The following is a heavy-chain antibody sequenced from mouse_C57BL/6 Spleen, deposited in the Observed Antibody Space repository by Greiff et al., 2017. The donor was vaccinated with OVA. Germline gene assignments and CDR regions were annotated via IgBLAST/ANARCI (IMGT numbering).Heavy chain of an antibody. CDR2: IDPSDSYT. CDR1: GYTFTSYW. CDR3: ARMTTYYGSSYWYFDV. V-gene: IGHV1-69*01. Sequence: QVQLQQPGAELVMPGASVKLSCKASGYTFTSYWMHWVKQRPGQGLEWIGEIDPSDSYTNYNQKFKGKSTLTVDKSSSTAYMQLSSLTSEDSAVYYCARMTTYYGSSYWYFDVWGTGTTVTVSS. D-gene: IGHD1-1*01. J-gene: IGHJ1*03.